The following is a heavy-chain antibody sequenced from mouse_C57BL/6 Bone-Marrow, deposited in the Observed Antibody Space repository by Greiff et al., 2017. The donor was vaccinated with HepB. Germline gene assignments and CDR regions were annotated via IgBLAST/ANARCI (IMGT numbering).Heavy chain of an antibody. V-gene: IGHV1-82*01. D-gene: IGHD3-2*02. J-gene: IGHJ2*01. CDR1: GYAFSSSW. CDR3: AREGDSSGFYFDY. CDR2: IYPGDGDT. Sequence: VQLQQSGPELVKPGASVKISCKASGYAFSSSWMNWVKQRPGKGLEWIGRIYPGDGDTNYNGKFKGKATLTADKSSSTAYMQLSSLTSEDSAVYFCAREGDSSGFYFDYRGQGTTLTVSS.